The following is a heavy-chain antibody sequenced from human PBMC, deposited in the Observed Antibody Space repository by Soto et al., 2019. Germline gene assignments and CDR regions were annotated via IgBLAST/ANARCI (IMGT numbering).Heavy chain of an antibody. CDR3: ARRVCDSICGSLDY. D-gene: IGHD2-21*02. J-gene: IGHJ4*02. CDR2: IYYSGST. Sequence: QVQLQESGPGLVKPSGTLSLTCAVSGGSISSGDWCWSWVRQSPGKGLEWIGEIYYSGSTTYNRSLKSRVTISADKSENQFSLRLSSVTAADTAVYYCARRVCDSICGSLDYWGQGTLVTVSS. V-gene: IGHV4-4*02. CDR1: GGSISSGDW.